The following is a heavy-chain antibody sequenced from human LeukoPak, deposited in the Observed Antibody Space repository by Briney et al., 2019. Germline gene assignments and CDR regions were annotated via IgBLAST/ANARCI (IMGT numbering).Heavy chain of an antibody. CDR1: GFTFNSYA. D-gene: IGHD3-10*01. Sequence: GSLRLSCAASGFTFNSYAMSWIRQPPGKGLEWIGEINHSGSTNYNPSLKSRVTISVDTSKNQFSLKLSSVTAADTAVYYCARDHHPKAWIGYPGPDGFDPWGQGTLVTVSS. J-gene: IGHJ5*02. V-gene: IGHV4-34*01. CDR2: INHSGST. CDR3: ARDHHPKAWIGYPGPDGFDP.